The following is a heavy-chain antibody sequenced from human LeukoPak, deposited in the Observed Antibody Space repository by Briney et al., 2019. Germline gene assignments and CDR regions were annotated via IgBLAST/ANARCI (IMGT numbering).Heavy chain of an antibody. J-gene: IGHJ4*02. CDR3: ARDPEASFDY. D-gene: IGHD1-14*01. V-gene: IGHV3-23*01. Sequence: GGSLRLSCAASGFTFNNYAMSWVRQAPGKGLEWVSTINHSGGSTYYADSVKGRFTISRDNSKNTLYLQMNSLRAEDTAVYYCARDPEASFDYWGQGTLVTVSS. CDR2: INHSGGST. CDR1: GFTFNNYA.